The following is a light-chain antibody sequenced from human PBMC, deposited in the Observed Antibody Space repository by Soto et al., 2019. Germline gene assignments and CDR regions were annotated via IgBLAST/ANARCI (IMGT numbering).Light chain of an antibody. CDR1: QSVSSN. J-gene: IGKJ1*01. CDR2: GAS. Sequence: ITMTQSPATLSVSPGERATLSCRASQSVSSNLAWYQQKPGQAPRLLIYGASSRATGIPDRFSGSGSGTGFTLTISSLQSEDFAVYYCQQYNDWPRTFGQGTKVDIK. CDR3: QQYNDWPRT. V-gene: IGKV3D-15*01.